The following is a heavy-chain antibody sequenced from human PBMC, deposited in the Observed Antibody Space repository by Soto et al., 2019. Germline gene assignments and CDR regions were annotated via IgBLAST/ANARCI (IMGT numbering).Heavy chain of an antibody. CDR2: ISYDGSNK. D-gene: IGHD3-22*01. CDR3: ARDQAAITMIVVVIRYYYYGMDV. Sequence: GGSLRLSCVPSGFTFSNYGLHWVRQAPGKGLEWVAVISYDGSNKYYADSVKGRFTISRDNSKNTLYLQMNSLRAEDTAVYYCARDQAAITMIVVVIRYYYYGMDVWGQGTTVTVSS. V-gene: IGHV3-30*03. CDR1: GFTFSNYG. J-gene: IGHJ6*02.